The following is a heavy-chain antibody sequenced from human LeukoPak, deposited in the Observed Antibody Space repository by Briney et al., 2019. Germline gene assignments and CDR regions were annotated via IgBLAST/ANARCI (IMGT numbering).Heavy chain of an antibody. CDR2: LSTSGKTI. J-gene: IGHJ6*03. Sequence: GGSLRLSCAASGFTFSSYSMYWVRQSPGRGLEWVSYLSTSGKTIYYSDSVKGRFTISRDNDKNSLYLQMNSLSAEDSAVYFCARAIGYCTSTSCYHYYHMDVWGKGTTVTVSS. CDR1: GFTFSSYS. CDR3: ARAIGYCTSTSCYHYYHMDV. D-gene: IGHD2-2*03. V-gene: IGHV3-48*01.